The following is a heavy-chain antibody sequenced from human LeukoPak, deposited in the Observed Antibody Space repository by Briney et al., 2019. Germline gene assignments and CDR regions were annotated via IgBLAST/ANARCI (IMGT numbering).Heavy chain of an antibody. Sequence: PGGSLRLSCAASGFTFDDYAMHWVRQAPGKGLEWVSGISWNSGRIGYADSVKGRFTISRDTSKNTFYLQMNSLKPDDTATYYCARAILLTGSEYYFDSWGQGTLVTVSS. J-gene: IGHJ4*02. CDR2: ISWNSGRI. CDR1: GFTFDDYA. V-gene: IGHV3-9*01. CDR3: ARAILLTGSEYYFDS. D-gene: IGHD3-9*01.